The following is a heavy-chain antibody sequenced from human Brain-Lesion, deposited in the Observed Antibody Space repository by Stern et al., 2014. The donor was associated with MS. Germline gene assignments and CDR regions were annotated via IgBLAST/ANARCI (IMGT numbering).Heavy chain of an antibody. CDR1: GFTFGDYA. CDR3: ARDITGSSAYFAY. CDR2: ISWNSGTI. J-gene: IGHJ4*02. V-gene: IGHV3-9*01. D-gene: IGHD1-14*01. Sequence: VQLVQSGGDLVQPGRSLRLSCAAFGFTFGDYAVHWVRQAPGKGLEWVAGISWNSGTIGYADSVKGRFTTSRDNAYSSLYLQMNSLRPEDTAVYYCARDITGSSAYFAYWGQGTLVTVSS.